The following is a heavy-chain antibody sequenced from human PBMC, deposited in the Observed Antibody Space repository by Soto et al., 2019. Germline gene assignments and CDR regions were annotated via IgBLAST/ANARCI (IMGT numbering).Heavy chain of an antibody. CDR1: GGSISSGGYY. Sequence: QVQLQESGPGLVKPSQTLSLTCTVSGGSISSGGYYWSWIRQHPGKGLEGIGYIYYSGSTYYNPSLRRRVTIPVDTSKNKFSLKLSSVTAADTAVYYCATYCSGGSCYLDYWGQGTLVTVSS. J-gene: IGHJ4*02. CDR3: ATYCSGGSCYLDY. D-gene: IGHD2-15*01. V-gene: IGHV4-31*03. CDR2: IYYSGST.